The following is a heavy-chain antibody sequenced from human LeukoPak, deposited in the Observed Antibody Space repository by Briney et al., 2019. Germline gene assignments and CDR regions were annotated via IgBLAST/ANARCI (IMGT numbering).Heavy chain of an antibody. J-gene: IGHJ5*02. CDR1: GGSISSSSYY. CDR2: IYYSGST. CDR3: ARKVRLGRWFDP. D-gene: IGHD6-25*01. V-gene: IGHV4-39*07. Sequence: PSETLSLTCTVSGGSISSSSYYWGWIRQPPGKGLEWIGSIYYSGSTYYNPSLKSRVTISVDTSKNQFSLKLSSVTAADTAVYYCARKVRLGRWFDPWGQGTLVTVSS.